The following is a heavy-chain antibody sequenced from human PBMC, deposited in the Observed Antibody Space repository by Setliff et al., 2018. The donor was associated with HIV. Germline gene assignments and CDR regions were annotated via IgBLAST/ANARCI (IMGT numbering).Heavy chain of an antibody. CDR3: ARAIQPYYMDV. V-gene: IGHV4-39*07. J-gene: IGHJ6*03. CDR1: GASISDSNSY. Sequence: PSETLSLTCTVYGASISDSNSYWGWIRQPPGKRLEWLGSIYSSGSTSYNPSLKSRVTISVDTSKNQFSLKLRSVTAADTAVYYCARAIQPYYMDVWGKGTTVTVSS. CDR2: IYSSGST.